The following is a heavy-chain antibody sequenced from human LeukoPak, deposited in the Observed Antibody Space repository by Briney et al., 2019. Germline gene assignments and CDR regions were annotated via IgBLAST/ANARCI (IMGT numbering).Heavy chain of an antibody. CDR3: ARAGGWYLYYFDY. CDR2: ISSSSSYI. D-gene: IGHD6-19*01. V-gene: IGHV3-21*01. CDR1: GFTFSSYS. J-gene: IGHJ4*02. Sequence: PGGSLRLSCAASGFTFSSYSMNWVRQAPGKGLEWVSSISSSSSYIYYADSVKGRFTISRDNAKNSLYLQMNSLIAEDTAVYYCARAGGWYLYYFDYWGQGTLVTVSS.